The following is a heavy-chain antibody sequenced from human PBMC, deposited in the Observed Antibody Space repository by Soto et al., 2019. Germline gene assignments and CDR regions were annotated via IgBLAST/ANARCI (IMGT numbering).Heavy chain of an antibody. J-gene: IGHJ6*02. CDR2: IGPDGSSA. CDR3: ASEPSGYDHGEDYNHGVDV. D-gene: IGHD5-12*01. CDR1: GYSLSTYF. V-gene: IGHV3-74*03. Sequence: EVQLVESGGGLVQPGGSLRLSCAASGYSLSTYFMHWVRQIPGQGLTWVSRIGPDGSSATYADSVKGRFTISRDNANNAGYLQMDSLRAEDTGVYYCASEPSGYDHGEDYNHGVDVWGQGTTVTVSS.